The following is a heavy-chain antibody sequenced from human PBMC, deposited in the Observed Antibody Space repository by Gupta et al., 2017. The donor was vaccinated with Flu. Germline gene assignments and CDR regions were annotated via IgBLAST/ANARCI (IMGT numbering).Heavy chain of an antibody. J-gene: IGHJ4*02. CDR3: ARVIIAASGRGIDY. CDR1: W. Sequence: WFHWARQPPGKGLMWVSRIRGDGSEKNYAESVKGRFTISRDNAKNTVYLQMSSLRAEDTAVYYCARVIIAASGRGIDYWGQGVLVTVSS. D-gene: IGHD6-13*01. CDR2: IRGDGSEK. V-gene: IGHV3-74*01.